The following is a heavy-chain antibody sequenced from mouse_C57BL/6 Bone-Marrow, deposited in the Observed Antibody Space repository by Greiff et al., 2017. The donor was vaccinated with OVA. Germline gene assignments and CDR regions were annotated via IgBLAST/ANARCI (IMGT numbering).Heavy chain of an antibody. V-gene: IGHV1-26*01. CDR1: GYTFTDYY. J-gene: IGHJ1*03. CDR2: IIPNNGGT. D-gene: IGHD6-1*01. Sequence: VQLQQSGPELVKPGASVKISCKASGYTFTDYYMNWVKQSHGKSLEWIGDIIPNNGGTSYNQKFKGKATLTVDKSSSTAYMELRSLTSEDSAVYYCARTPLWYFDVWGTGTTVTVSS. CDR3: ARTPLWYFDV.